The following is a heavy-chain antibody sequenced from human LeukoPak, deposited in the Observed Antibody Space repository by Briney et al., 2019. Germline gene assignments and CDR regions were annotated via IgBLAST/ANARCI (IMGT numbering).Heavy chain of an antibody. J-gene: IGHJ5*02. CDR1: GGSISSGGYS. D-gene: IGHD4-17*01. CDR2: SYHSGST. Sequence: SETLSLTCAVAGGSISSGGYSWSWIRQPPGKGLEWIGYSYHSGSTYYNPSLKSRVTISVDRSKNRFSLTLSSVTAADTAVYYCGRQAYYGDQDNGFDPWGQRTLVTVSS. CDR3: GRQAYYGDQDNGFDP. V-gene: IGHV4-30-2*01.